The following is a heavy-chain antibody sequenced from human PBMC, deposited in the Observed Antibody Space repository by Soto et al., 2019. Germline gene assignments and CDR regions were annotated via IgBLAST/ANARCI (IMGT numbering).Heavy chain of an antibody. D-gene: IGHD3-22*01. CDR1: GGTFSSYA. CDR2: IIPIFGTA. CDR3: ASGPSGRYYYGSSESSGYYGMDV. Sequence: SVKVSCKASGGTFSSYAISWVRQAPGQGLEWMGGIIPIFGTANYAQKFQGRVTITADKSTSTAYMELSSLRSEDTAVYYCASGPSGRYYYGSSESSGYYGMDVWGQGTTVTVSS. V-gene: IGHV1-69*06. J-gene: IGHJ6*02.